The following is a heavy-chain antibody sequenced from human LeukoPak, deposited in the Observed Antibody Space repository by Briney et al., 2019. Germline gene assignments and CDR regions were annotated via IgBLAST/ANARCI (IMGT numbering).Heavy chain of an antibody. D-gene: IGHD3-3*01. CDR1: GFSFSDYW. CDR3: AREGYYDFWSGYLYYFDY. CDR2: IKPDGSEK. Sequence: PGGSLRLSCAASGFSFSDYWMNWVRRAPGKGLEWVAKIKPDGSEKYYVDSVKGRFTISRDNAKNSLFLQMNNLRAEDTAVYYCAREGYYDFWSGYLYYFDYWGQGTLVTVSS. V-gene: IGHV3-7*01. J-gene: IGHJ4*02.